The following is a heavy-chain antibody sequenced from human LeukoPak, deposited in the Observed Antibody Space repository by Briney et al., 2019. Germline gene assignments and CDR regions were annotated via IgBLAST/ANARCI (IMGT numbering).Heavy chain of an antibody. Sequence: PSETLSLTCTVSGGSITSYYWSWIRQPPGKGLEWIGYLFHSGTRRYNPSLRSRVTISADTTKNQIFLTLNSTTAADTDVYYRATRRGWKQQLVYFDYWGQGTLASVSS. D-gene: IGHD1-1*01. CDR1: GGSITSYY. J-gene: IGHJ4*02. CDR3: ATRRGWKQQLVYFDY. CDR2: LFHSGTR. V-gene: IGHV4-59*08.